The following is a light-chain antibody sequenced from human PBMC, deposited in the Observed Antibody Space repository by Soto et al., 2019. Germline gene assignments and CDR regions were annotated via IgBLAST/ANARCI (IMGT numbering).Light chain of an antibody. V-gene: IGKV3-20*01. CDR2: GTS. CDR1: QSVFNTY. Sequence: DIVFTQSPSTLSLSPGERATLSCRASQSVFNTYLAWYQQKPGQAPRLLIYGTSTRATGIPDRFSGSGSGTDFTLTITRLEPEDFAVYYCQQYGSSPRTFGQGTKVDI. CDR3: QQYGSSPRT. J-gene: IGKJ1*01.